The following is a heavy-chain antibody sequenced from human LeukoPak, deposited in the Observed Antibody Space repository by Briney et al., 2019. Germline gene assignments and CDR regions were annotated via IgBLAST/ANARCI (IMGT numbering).Heavy chain of an antibody. CDR3: ARSRPDVLRYFGVGDYMDV. CDR1: GGSVSSGRYY. D-gene: IGHD3-9*01. V-gene: IGHV4-61*01. CDR2: IYYSGST. J-gene: IGHJ6*03. Sequence: PSQTLSLTCTVSGGSVSSGRYYWSWIRQPRGKGLEWIGYIYYSGSTNYNPSLKSRVTISVDTSKNQFSLKLSSVTAADTAVYYCARSRPDVLRYFGVGDYMDVWGKGTTVTISS.